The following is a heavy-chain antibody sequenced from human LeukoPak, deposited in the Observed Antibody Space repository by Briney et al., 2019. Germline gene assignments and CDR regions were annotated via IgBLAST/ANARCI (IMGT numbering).Heavy chain of an antibody. D-gene: IGHD1-14*01. Sequence: GGSLRLSCAASGFTFSGSAMHWVRQASGKGLEWVGRIRSKANSYATAYAASVKGRFTISRDDSKNTAYLQMNSLKTEDTAVYYCTRHLDNPFNWGQGTLVTVSS. CDR2: IRSKANSYAT. J-gene: IGHJ4*02. CDR1: GFTFSGSA. CDR3: TRHLDNPFN. V-gene: IGHV3-73*01.